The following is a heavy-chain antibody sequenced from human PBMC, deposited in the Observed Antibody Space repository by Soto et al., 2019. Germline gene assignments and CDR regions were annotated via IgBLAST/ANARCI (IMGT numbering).Heavy chain of an antibody. J-gene: IGHJ6*02. CDR2: IIPIFGTA. Sequence: QVQLVQSGAEVKKPGCSVKVSCKASGGTFSSYAISWVRQAPGQGLEWMGGIIPIFGTANYAQKFQGRVTITADNSTSTAYMELSSLTSEDTAVYYGAREDVATDMVSIIYGMDVWGQGTTVTVSS. CDR3: AREDVATDMVSIIYGMDV. V-gene: IGHV1-69*14. D-gene: IGHD5-18*01. CDR1: GGTFSSYA.